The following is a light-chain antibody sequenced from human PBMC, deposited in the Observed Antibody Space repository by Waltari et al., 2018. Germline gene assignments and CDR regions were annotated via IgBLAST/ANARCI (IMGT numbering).Light chain of an antibody. CDR2: KVS. V-gene: IGKV2-30*01. Sequence: DVVMTQSPLSLSVTIGQPASISCRSSQSLLYSDGNTYLNWFQQRPGQSPRRLIYKVSNRDSGVPDRFSGSGSGSDFTLKISRVEAEDVGVYYCLQGSYWPLTFGQGTKVEIK. J-gene: IGKJ1*01. CDR3: LQGSYWPLT. CDR1: QSLLYSDGNTY.